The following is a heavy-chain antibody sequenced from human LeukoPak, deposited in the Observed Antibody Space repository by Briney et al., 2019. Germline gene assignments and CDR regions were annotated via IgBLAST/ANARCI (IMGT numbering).Heavy chain of an antibody. CDR3: TTAQYYDILTGYSPFDY. CDR1: GFTFSNAW. D-gene: IGHD3-9*01. Sequence: VGSLRLSCAASGFTFSNAWMSWVRQAPGKGLEWVGRIKSKTDGGTTDYAAPVKGRFTISRDDSKNTLYLQMNSLKTEDTAVYYCTTAQYYDILTGYSPFDYWGQGTLVTVSS. J-gene: IGHJ4*02. V-gene: IGHV3-15*01. CDR2: IKSKTDGGTT.